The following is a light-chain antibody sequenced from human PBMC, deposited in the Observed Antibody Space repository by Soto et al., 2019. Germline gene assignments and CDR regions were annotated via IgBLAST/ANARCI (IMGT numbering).Light chain of an antibody. Sequence: ESVVTQSPGTLSLSPGERATLSCRASQSVTRSYLAWYQQKPGQATRLLFYGASSRATGIPDRFSGSGSGTDFTLTISRLEPEDFAVYYCQQYGSSPRAFGQGTKVEIK. CDR1: QSVTRSY. CDR3: QQYGSSPRA. CDR2: GAS. V-gene: IGKV3-20*01. J-gene: IGKJ1*01.